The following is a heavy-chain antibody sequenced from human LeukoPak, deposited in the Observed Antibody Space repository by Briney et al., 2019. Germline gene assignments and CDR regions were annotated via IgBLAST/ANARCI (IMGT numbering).Heavy chain of an antibody. Sequence: PVASVKVSCKASGYTFTSYYMHWVRQAPGQGLEWMGIINPSGGSTSYAQKFQGRVTMTRDTSTSTVYMELSSLRSEDTAVYYCAGSCSSTSCYYGMDVWGKGTTVTVSS. CDR1: GYTFTSYY. CDR2: INPSGGST. CDR3: AGSCSSTSCYYGMDV. D-gene: IGHD2-2*01. J-gene: IGHJ6*04. V-gene: IGHV1-46*01.